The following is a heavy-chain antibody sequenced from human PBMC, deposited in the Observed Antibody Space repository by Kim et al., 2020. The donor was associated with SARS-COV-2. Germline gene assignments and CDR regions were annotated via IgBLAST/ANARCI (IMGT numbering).Heavy chain of an antibody. J-gene: IGHJ4*02. D-gene: IGHD5-18*01. V-gene: IGHV4-4*07. Sequence: NPSLQSRVNISADISKNQFSRTLTSVTAADTAVYYCAAAGYTYSQSYFDYWGPGLLVTVSS. CDR3: AAAGYTYSQSYFDY.